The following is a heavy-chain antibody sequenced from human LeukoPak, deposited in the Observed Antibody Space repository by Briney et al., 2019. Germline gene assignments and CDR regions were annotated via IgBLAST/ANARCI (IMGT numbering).Heavy chain of an antibody. V-gene: IGHV1-8*01. D-gene: IGHD2-15*01. CDR1: GYTFTSFD. CDR3: VRLLAEGNY. J-gene: IGHJ4*02. CDR2: MTPNSGQT. Sequence: ASVKVSCKASGYTFTSFDINWVRQATGQGLEWLGWMTPNSGQTGYAQKFQGRVTMTRDTSISTAYMEVNRLRYDDTAVYYCVRLLAEGNYWGQGTLVTVSS.